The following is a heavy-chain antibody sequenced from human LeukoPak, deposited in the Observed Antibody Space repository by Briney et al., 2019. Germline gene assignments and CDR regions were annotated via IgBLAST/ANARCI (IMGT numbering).Heavy chain of an antibody. CDR1: GGSFSGYY. CDR2: INHSGST. J-gene: IGHJ4*02. Sequence: PSETLSLTCAVYGGSFSGYYWSWIRRPPGKGREGIGEINHSGSTNYNPSLKSRVTISVDTSKNQFSLKLSSVTAADTAVYYCARRNAVVTGFFDYWGQGTLVTVSS. D-gene: IGHD2-15*01. V-gene: IGHV4-34*01. CDR3: ARRNAVVTGFFDY.